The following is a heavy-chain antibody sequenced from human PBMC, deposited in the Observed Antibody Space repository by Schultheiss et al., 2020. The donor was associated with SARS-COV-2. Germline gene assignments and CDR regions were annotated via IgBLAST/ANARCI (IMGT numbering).Heavy chain of an antibody. D-gene: IGHD1-26*01. CDR1: GFTFSSYG. J-gene: IGHJ4*02. V-gene: IGHV3-30*03. Sequence: GGSLRLSCAASGFTFSSYGMHWVRQAPGKGLEWVAVISYDGSNKYYADSVKGRFTISRGNSQNTIYLQMDSLGPEDTAIYYCARGSRIGTYYTLEYWGQGAPVTVSS. CDR2: ISYDGSNK. CDR3: ARGSRIGTYYTLEY.